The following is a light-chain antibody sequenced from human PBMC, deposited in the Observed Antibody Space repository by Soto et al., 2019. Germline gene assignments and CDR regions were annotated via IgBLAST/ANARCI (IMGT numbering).Light chain of an antibody. CDR3: QQFNSYPIT. V-gene: IGKV1-13*02. Sequence: AIQVTQSPSSLSASVGDRVTITCRASQDIRGALAWYQQKPGKAPKLLIYDVSTLESGVPSRFSGSGSGTDFTLTISSLQPEDYGAYYCQQFNSYPITFGHGTRLEIK. CDR2: DVS. CDR1: QDIRGA. J-gene: IGKJ5*01.